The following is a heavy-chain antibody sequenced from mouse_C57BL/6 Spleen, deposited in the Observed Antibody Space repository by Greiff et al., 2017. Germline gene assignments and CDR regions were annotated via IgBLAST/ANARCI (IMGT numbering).Heavy chain of an antibody. CDR2: IDPETGGT. J-gene: IGHJ2*01. D-gene: IGHD2-4*01. V-gene: IGHV1-15*01. CDR1: GYTFTDYE. Sequence: VQLQPSGAELVRPGASVTLSCKASGYTFTDYEMHWVKQTPVHGLEWIGAIDPETGGTAYNQKFKGKAILTADKSSSTAYMELRSLTSEDSAVXYCTRGGLRPFDYWGQGTTLTVSS. CDR3: TRGGLRPFDY.